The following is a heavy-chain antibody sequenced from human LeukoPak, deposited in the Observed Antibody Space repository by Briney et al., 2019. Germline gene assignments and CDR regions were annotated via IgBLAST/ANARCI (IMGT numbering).Heavy chain of an antibody. Sequence: PSETLSLTCTVSGGSISSGGYYWSWIRQHPGKGLEWIGYIYYSGSTYYNPSLKSRVTISVDTSKNQFSLKLSSVTAADTAVYYCAREGTGSGSPIFDYWGQGTLVTVSS. V-gene: IGHV4-31*03. CDR3: AREGTGSGSPIFDY. D-gene: IGHD3-10*01. CDR2: IYYSGST. J-gene: IGHJ4*02. CDR1: GGSISSGGYY.